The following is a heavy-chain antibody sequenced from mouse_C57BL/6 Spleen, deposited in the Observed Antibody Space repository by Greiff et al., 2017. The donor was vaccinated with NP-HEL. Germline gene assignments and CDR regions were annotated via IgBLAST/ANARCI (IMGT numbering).Heavy chain of an antibody. J-gene: IGHJ2*01. Sequence: VQLQQSGPELVKPGASVKISCKASGYAFSSSWMNWVKQRPGKGLEWIGRIYPGDGDTNYNGKFKGKATLTADKSSSTAYMQLSSLTSEDSAVYFCAIYYDYGAYWGQGTTLTVSS. CDR1: GYAFSSSW. D-gene: IGHD2-4*01. V-gene: IGHV1-82*01. CDR3: AIYYDYGAY. CDR2: IYPGDGDT.